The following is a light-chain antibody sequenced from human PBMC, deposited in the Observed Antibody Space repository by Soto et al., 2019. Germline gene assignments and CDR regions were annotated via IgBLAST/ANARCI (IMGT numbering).Light chain of an antibody. CDR1: QSVSRNY. CDR3: QQRSNWPPIT. V-gene: IGKV3-11*01. CDR2: GAS. Sequence: EVVLTQSPGTLSLSPGERATLSCRASQSVSRNYLAWYQKKPGQAPRLLIYGASTRATAIPARFSGSGSGTDFTLTISSLEPEDFAVYYCQQRSNWPPITFGQGTRLEIK. J-gene: IGKJ5*01.